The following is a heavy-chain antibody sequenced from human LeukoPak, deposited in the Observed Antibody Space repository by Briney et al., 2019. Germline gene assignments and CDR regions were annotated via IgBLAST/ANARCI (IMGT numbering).Heavy chain of an antibody. V-gene: IGHV4-59*08. CDR2: IYYSGST. J-gene: IGHJ4*02. CDR3: ARRRLIDSGSYLLDY. Sequence: SETLSLTCTVSGGSISSYYWSWIRQPPGKGLEWIGYIYYSGSTNYNPSLKSRVTISVDTSKNQFSLKLSSVTAADTAVYYCARRRLIDSGSYLLDYWGQGTLVTVSS. CDR1: GGSISSYY. D-gene: IGHD1-26*01.